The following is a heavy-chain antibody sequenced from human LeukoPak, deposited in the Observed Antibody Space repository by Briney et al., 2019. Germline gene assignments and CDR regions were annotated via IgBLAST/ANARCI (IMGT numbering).Heavy chain of an antibody. CDR3: ARGVTTRYYYYYVDA. D-gene: IGHD4-17*01. V-gene: IGHV4-34*01. CDR2: INHSGST. Sequence: PSETLSLTCAVYGGSFSGYYWSWIRQPPGKGLEWIGEINHSGSTNYNPSLKSRVTISVDTSKNQFSLKLSSVTAADTAVYYCARGVTTRYYYYYVDAWGKGTTVTVSS. CDR1: GGSFSGYY. J-gene: IGHJ6*03.